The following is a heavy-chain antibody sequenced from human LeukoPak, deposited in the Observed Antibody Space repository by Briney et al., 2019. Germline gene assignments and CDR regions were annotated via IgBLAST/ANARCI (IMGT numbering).Heavy chain of an antibody. J-gene: IGHJ4*02. CDR2: IYPGDSDT. D-gene: IGHD7-27*01. CDR3: ARPQKLGSLTFDFDY. V-gene: IGHV5-51*01. CDR1: GYTFHSYW. Sequence: GESLKISCKGSGYTFHSYWIAWVRQMPGKGLEWMGIIYPGDSDTRYSPSFQGQVTISADKSISTAYLQWSSLKASDTAMYYCARPQKLGSLTFDFDYWGQGTLVTVSS.